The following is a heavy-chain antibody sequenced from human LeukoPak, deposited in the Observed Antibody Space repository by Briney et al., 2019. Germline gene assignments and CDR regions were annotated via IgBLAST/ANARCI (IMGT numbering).Heavy chain of an antibody. CDR1: GYTFTGYY. CDR2: INPHTGDT. CDR3: ARGEAPEDK. Sequence: GASVKVSCKASGYTFTGYYIHWVRQAPGQGLEWLGWINPHTGDTYHAQKFQGRVTMTSDASANTAYLQLSRLKSDDTAIYYCARGEAPEDKWGQGSLVTVSS. V-gene: IGHV1-2*02. J-gene: IGHJ4*02.